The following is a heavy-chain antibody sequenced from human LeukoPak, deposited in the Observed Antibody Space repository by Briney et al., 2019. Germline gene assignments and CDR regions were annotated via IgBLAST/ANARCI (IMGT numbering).Heavy chain of an antibody. D-gene: IGHD1-26*01. J-gene: IGHJ4*02. CDR3: VKDLGRYRNNCFDY. Sequence: GGSLRLTCAASGFTFSSYAMSWVRQAPAQGLEWVSTISGSGAGTSYADSVKGRFTISRDDSKNTVYLQMNSLRAEDTAVYYCVKDLGRYRNNCFDYWGQGTLVTVSS. V-gene: IGHV3-23*01. CDR1: GFTFSSYA. CDR2: ISGSGAGT.